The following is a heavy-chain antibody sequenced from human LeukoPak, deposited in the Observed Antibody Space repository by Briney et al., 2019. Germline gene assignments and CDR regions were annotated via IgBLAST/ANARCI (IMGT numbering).Heavy chain of an antibody. CDR2: INPSGGST. CDR3: ARDRGVLRYFDWLFEFDY. Sequence: ASVKVSCKASGYTFTRYYIHWVRQAPGQGLEWMGTINPSGGSTSYAQKFQGRLTVTRDMSTSTVYMELSSLGSEDTAVYYCARDRGVLRYFDWLFEFDYWGQGTLVTVSS. D-gene: IGHD3-9*01. J-gene: IGHJ4*02. V-gene: IGHV1-46*01. CDR1: GYTFTRYY.